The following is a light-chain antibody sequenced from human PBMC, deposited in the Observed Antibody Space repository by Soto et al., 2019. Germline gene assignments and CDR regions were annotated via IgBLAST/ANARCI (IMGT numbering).Light chain of an antibody. V-gene: IGKV3-15*01. CDR1: QSVTDN. CDR3: QQYNFWPPIT. CDR2: GAS. Sequence: EIVMTQSPATLSVSPGERVTLSCRASQSVTDNLAWYQQKPGQAPRLLIYGASTRATGIPARFSGSGSGTEFTLTIGSLQSEDFAVYYCQQYNFWPPITFGQGTRLEIK. J-gene: IGKJ5*01.